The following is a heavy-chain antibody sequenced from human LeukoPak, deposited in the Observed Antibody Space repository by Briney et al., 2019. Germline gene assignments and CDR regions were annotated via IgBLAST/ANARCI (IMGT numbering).Heavy chain of an antibody. Sequence: PSETLSLTCTVSGGSISSSSYYWGWIRQPPGKGLEWIGEINHSGSTNYNPSLKSRVTISVDTSKNQFSLKLSSVTAADTAVYYCARGAPRYSYAKRHAFDIWGQGTMVTVSS. D-gene: IGHD5-18*01. CDR2: INHSGST. J-gene: IGHJ3*02. V-gene: IGHV4-39*07. CDR3: ARGAPRYSYAKRHAFDI. CDR1: GGSISSSSYY.